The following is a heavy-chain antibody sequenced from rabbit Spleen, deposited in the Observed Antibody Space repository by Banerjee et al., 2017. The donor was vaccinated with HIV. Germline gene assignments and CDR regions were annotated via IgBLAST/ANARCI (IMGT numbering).Heavy chain of an antibody. D-gene: IGHD4-1*01. CDR2: SYAGSSGST. V-gene: IGHV1S40*01. CDR3: ARAIVPWLGLTRLDL. Sequence: QSLEESGGDLVKPGASLTLTCTASGFSFNSGHDMCWVRQAPGKGLEWIACSYAGSSGSTYSAIWAKGRFTISKTSSTTVTLQMTSLIAADTATYFCARAIVPWLGLTRLDLWGQGTLVTVS. J-gene: IGHJ3*01. CDR1: GFSFNSGHD.